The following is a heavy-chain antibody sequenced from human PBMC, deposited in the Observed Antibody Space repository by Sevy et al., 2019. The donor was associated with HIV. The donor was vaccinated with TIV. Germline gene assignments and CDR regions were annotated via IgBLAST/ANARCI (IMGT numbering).Heavy chain of an antibody. CDR1: GFTVSSNY. V-gene: IGHV3-53*01. CDR3: ARDGSGSYYFDY. CDR2: IYSGGST. J-gene: IGHJ4*02. D-gene: IGHD3-10*01. Sequence: GGSLRLSCAASGFTVSSNYMSWVRQAPGKGLEWVSVIYSGGSTYYADSVKGRFTISRDNSKNTLYLQMNSLRAEDTAVYYCARDGSGSYYFDYWGQGTLVTVSS.